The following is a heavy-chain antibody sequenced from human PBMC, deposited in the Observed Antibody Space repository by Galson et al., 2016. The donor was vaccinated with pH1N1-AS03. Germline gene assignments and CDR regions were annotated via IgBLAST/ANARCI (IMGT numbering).Heavy chain of an antibody. V-gene: IGHV4-34*01. Sequence: TLSLTCTVSGGSLTDYQWSWIRQPPGKGLEWIGEISHSGITDYNPSLKSRVSISVDTSKDQFSLNLSSMTAADAAVYYCARGNPFLGSSWYEDSWGQGTLVIVSS. D-gene: IGHD6-13*01. CDR1: GGSLTDYQ. J-gene: IGHJ4*02. CDR3: ARGNPFLGSSWYEDS. CDR2: ISHSGIT.